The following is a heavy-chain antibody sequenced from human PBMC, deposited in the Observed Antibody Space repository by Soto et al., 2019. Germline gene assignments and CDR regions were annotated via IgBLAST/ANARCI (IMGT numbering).Heavy chain of an antibody. CDR2: ISGSGGST. CDR1: GCNFSSYA. D-gene: IGHD2-8*01. Sequence: GGSLRLSCAASGCNFSSYAISWVRQAPGKGLEWVSAISGSGGSTYYADSVKGRFTISRDNSKNTLYLQMNSLRAEDTAVYYCAKVPSDIVLMVYAIGPQKYYFDYWGQGTLVTVSS. J-gene: IGHJ4*02. CDR3: AKVPSDIVLMVYAIGPQKYYFDY. V-gene: IGHV3-23*01.